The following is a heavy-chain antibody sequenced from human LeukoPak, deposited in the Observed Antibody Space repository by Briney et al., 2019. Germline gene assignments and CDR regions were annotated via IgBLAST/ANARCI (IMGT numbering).Heavy chain of an antibody. D-gene: IGHD6-19*01. V-gene: IGHV4-59*08. CDR3: ARGSGWYFY. J-gene: IGHJ4*02. Sequence: SEILSLTCTVSGGSISSYYWSWIRQPPGKGLEWIGYIYYSGSTNYNPSLKSRVTISVDTSKNQFSLKLSSVTAADTAVYYCARGSGWYFYWGQGTLVTVSS. CDR1: GGSISSYY. CDR2: IYYSGST.